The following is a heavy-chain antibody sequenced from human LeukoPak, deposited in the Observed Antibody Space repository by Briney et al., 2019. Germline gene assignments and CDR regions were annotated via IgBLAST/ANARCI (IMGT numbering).Heavy chain of an antibody. V-gene: IGHV1-69*04. CDR2: IIPILGIE. CDR1: GGTFSSYA. J-gene: IGHJ3*02. CDR3: ARDPDSSGWYYAFDI. D-gene: IGHD6-19*01. Sequence: GASVKVSRKASGGTFSSYAISWVRQAPGRGLEWMGRIIPILGIENYAQKFQGRVTITADKSTSTAYMELSSLRSEDTAVYYCARDPDSSGWYYAFDIWGQGTMVTVSS.